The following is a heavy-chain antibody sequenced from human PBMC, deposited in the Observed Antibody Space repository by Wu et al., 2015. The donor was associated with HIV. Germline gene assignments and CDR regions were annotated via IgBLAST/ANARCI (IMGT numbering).Heavy chain of an antibody. CDR2: INPQSGGT. V-gene: IGHV1-2*02. D-gene: IGHD1-7*01. CDR3: ARDGLVAGAGTTGYCDV. J-gene: IGHJ2*01. Sequence: QVHLVQSGTEVKKPGASVKVFCKASGYTFSGYFIHWVRQAPGQGLEWMGWINPQSGGTNYAQTFQGRVTMTRDTSINTAYMEMSSLRYDDTAVYYCARDGLVAGAGTTGYCDVWGRGHLVTVSS. CDR1: GYTFSGYF.